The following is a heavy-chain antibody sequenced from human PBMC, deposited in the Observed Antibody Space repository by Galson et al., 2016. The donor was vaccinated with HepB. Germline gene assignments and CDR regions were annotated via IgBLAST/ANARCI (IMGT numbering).Heavy chain of an antibody. CDR1: GFIFSDYA. D-gene: IGHD2-15*01. J-gene: IGHJ6*04. V-gene: IGHV3-30-3*01. CDR2: ISYDGNSE. CDR3: ARNGTYCSGGSCYGADSGLDV. Sequence: SLRLSCAASGFIFSDYAFYWVRQAPGKGLEWVALISYDGNSENYADSVMGRLSISRDNSKNTLYLQMNSLRAEDTAVYYCARNGTYCSGGSCYGADSGLDVWGKGTTVTVSS.